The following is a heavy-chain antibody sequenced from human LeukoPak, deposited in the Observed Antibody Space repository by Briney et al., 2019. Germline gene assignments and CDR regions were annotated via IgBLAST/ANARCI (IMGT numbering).Heavy chain of an antibody. CDR3: ARARTTRGFDY. CDR2: IWYDGSNK. CDR1: GFTFNSYG. Sequence: PGGSLRLSCAASGFTFNSYGIHWVRQAPGKGLEWVAFIWYDGSNKYYADSVKGRFTISRDNSKNTLYLQMNSLRAEDTAVYYYARARTTRGFDYWGQGTLVTVSS. J-gene: IGHJ4*02. D-gene: IGHD4-17*01. V-gene: IGHV3-33*01.